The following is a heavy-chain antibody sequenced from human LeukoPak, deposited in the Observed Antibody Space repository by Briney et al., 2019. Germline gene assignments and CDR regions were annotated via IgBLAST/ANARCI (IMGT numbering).Heavy chain of an antibody. CDR1: GFTFDDYA. D-gene: IGHD6-13*01. J-gene: IGHJ6*02. CDR2: ISGDGGST. Sequence: GGSLRLSCAASGFTFDDYAMHWVRQAPGKGLECVSLISGDGGSTYYADSVKGRFTISRDNSKNSLYLQMNSLRTEDTALYYCAKEAAYSSSWYSTGNGMDVWGQGTTVTVSS. CDR3: AKEAAYSSSWYSTGNGMDV. V-gene: IGHV3-43*02.